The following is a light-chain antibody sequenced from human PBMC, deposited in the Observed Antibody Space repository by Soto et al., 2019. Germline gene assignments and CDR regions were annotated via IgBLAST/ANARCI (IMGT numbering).Light chain of an antibody. CDR1: QSISSW. CDR3: QQANSFPLT. J-gene: IGKJ4*01. Sequence: DIQMTQSPSTLSASVVDRVTITFLASQSISSWLAWYQQKLGRAPRLLIYDASSLESGVPSRFSGSGYGTEFTLTISSLQPEDFATYYCQQANSFPLTFGGGTKVDIK. CDR2: DAS. V-gene: IGKV1-5*01.